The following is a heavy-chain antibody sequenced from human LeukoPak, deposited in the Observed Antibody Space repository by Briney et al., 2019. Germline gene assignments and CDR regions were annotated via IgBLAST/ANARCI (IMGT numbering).Heavy chain of an antibody. D-gene: IGHD4-17*01. CDR1: GFSLNTNAVA. Sequence: SGPTLVNPTQTLTLTCTFSGFSLNTNAVAVGWVRQPPGQALEWLTFIYGNDDKRYSPSLESRLTIIKDTSKRQVVLIMTDMDYVDTATYYCVYRTKVTSVDHWGQGTLVTVSP. J-gene: IGHJ4*02. V-gene: IGHV2-5*01. CDR3: VYRTKVTSVDH. CDR2: IYGNDDK.